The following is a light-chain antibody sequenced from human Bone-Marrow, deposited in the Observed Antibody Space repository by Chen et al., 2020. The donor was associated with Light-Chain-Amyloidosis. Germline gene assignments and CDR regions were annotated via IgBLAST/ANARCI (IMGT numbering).Light chain of an antibody. CDR3: SSFTSSNTWV. Sequence: QSALTQPPSVSGSPGQSVTISCTGTSSDVGSYNRVSWYQQPPGTAPKLMIYEVSNRPSGVPDRFSGSKYGNTASLTISGLQAEEESDYYCSSFTSSNTWVFGGGTKLTVL. V-gene: IGLV2-18*02. CDR2: EVS. J-gene: IGLJ3*02. CDR1: SSDVGSYNR.